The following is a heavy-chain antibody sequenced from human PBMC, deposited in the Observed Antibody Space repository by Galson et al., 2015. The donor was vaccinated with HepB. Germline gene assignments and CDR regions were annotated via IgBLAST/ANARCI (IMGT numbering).Heavy chain of an antibody. Sequence: SLRLSCAASGFTFSSYWMSWVRQAPGKGLEWVANIKQDGSEKYYVDSVKGRFTISRDNAKNSLYLQMNSLRAEDTAVYYCARSGVGGNYDFWSGYPNVYFDYWGQGTLVTVSS. CDR1: GFTFSSYW. J-gene: IGHJ4*02. D-gene: IGHD3-3*01. CDR3: ARSGVGGNYDFWSGYPNVYFDY. V-gene: IGHV3-7*03. CDR2: IKQDGSEK.